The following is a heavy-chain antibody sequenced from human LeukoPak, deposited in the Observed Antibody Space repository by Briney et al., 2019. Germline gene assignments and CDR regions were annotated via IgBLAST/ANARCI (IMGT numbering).Heavy chain of an antibody. Sequence: ASVKVSCKASGYTFTGYGISWVRQAPGQGLEWMGWISAYNGNTNYAQKLQGRVTMTTDTSTSTAYMELRSLRSDDTAVYYCAAPHCSGGSCYRDLDYYYYGMDVWGQGTTVTVSS. CDR1: GYTFTGYG. D-gene: IGHD2-15*01. CDR2: ISAYNGNT. J-gene: IGHJ6*02. CDR3: AAPHCSGGSCYRDLDYYYYGMDV. V-gene: IGHV1-18*01.